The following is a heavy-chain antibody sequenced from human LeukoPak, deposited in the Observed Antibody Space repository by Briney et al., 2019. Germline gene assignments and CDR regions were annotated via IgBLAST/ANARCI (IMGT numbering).Heavy chain of an antibody. D-gene: IGHD3-10*01. CDR2: IYYSGST. V-gene: IGHV4-31*03. CDR3: AREDRGVFDY. CDR1: GGSISSGGYY. Sequence: TSETLSLTCTVSGGSISSGGYYWSWIRQHPGKGLEWIGYIYYSGSTYYNPSLKSRVTISVDTSKNQFSLKLSSVTAADTAVYYCAREDRGVFDYWGQGTLVTVSS. J-gene: IGHJ4*02.